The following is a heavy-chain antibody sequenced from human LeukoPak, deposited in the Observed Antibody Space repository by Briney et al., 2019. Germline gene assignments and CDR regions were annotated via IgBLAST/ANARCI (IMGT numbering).Heavy chain of an antibody. J-gene: IGHJ5*02. CDR1: GFPFSVFE. Sequence: PGGSRRLSCAASGFPFSVFEMYWVRQAPGKGLEWVSYISSSGTTTYYADSVKGRFTISRDNAMSSLYLQINSLRAEDTAVYYCTRLAVATPGVDPWGQGTLVTVSS. D-gene: IGHD2-21*01. CDR2: ISSSGTTT. CDR3: TRLAVATPGVDP. V-gene: IGHV3-48*03.